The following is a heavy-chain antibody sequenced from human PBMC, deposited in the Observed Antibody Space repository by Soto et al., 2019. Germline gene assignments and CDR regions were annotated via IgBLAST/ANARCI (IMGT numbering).Heavy chain of an antibody. D-gene: IGHD5-12*01. CDR2: IYWDDDK. Sequence: QITLKESGPTLVKPTQTLMLTCTLSGVSLSTRGAGVGWIRQPPGKALEWLALIYWDDDKRYSQALKSRRTIPKNTYNSQVGPTMTLIDPVDTAAYYCAHKGDGYRGFQYWGQGTLVTVSS. J-gene: IGHJ1*01. CDR3: AHKGDGYRGFQY. CDR1: GVSLSTRGAG. V-gene: IGHV2-5*02.